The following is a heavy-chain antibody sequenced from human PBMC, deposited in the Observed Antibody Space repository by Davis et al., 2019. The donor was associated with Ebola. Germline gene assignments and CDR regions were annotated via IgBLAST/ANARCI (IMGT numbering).Heavy chain of an antibody. Sequence: GESLKISCAASGFTFSSYGMYWVRQAPGKGLEWVSAISGSGGSTYYADSVKGRFTISRDNTKNSLYLQMNSLRAEDTAVYYCARDTPTYQDIVLVPAAYDYWGQGTLVTVSS. D-gene: IGHD2-2*01. J-gene: IGHJ4*02. V-gene: IGHV3-21*01. CDR3: ARDTPTYQDIVLVPAAYDY. CDR1: GFTFSSYG. CDR2: ISGSGGST.